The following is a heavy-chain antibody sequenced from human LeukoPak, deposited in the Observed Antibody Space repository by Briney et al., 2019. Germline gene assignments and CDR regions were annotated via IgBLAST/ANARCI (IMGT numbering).Heavy chain of an antibody. CDR3: ARYDFWSGYGMDV. CDR1: GDSISSSNW. D-gene: IGHD3-3*01. V-gene: IGHV4-4*02. CDR2: IYHSGST. Sequence: SETLSLTCAVSGDSISSSNWWSWVRQPPGKGLEWIGEIYHSGSTNYNPSLKSRVTISVDKSKNQFSLKLSSVTAADTAVYYCARYDFWSGYGMDVWGQGTTVTVSS. J-gene: IGHJ6*02.